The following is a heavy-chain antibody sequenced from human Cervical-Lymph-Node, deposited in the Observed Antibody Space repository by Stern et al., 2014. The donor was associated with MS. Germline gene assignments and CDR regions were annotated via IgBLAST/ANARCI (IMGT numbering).Heavy chain of an antibody. V-gene: IGHV1-8*01. Sequence: VHLVESGAEVTKPGASVKVSCKASGYTFTNYDINWVRQATGQGLEWMGWMSPNNGNANYAQRCQGRLTMTRDISISTAYMELSSLTSDDTAVYYCASASEVTTTVYWGQGTLVTVSS. CDR3: ASASEVTTTVY. J-gene: IGHJ4*02. D-gene: IGHD4-17*01. CDR2: MSPNNGNA. CDR1: GYTFTNYD.